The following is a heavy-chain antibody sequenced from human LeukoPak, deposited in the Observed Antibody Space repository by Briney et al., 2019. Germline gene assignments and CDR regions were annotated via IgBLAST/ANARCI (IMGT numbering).Heavy chain of an antibody. CDR2: ISWDGGST. D-gene: IGHD3-16*01. J-gene: IGHJ4*02. Sequence: GGSLRLSCAASGFTFDDYAMHWVRQAPGKGLEWVSLISWDGGSTYYADSVKGRFTISRDNSKNSLYLQMNSLRAEDTALYYCAKDPDKLMITFGGWVLGGQGTLVTVSS. V-gene: IGHV3-43D*03. CDR3: AKDPDKLMITFGGWVL. CDR1: GFTFDDYA.